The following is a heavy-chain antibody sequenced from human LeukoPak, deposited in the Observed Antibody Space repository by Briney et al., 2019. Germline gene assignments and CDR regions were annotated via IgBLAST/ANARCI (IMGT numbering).Heavy chain of an antibody. Sequence: GGSLRLSRAASGFTFSSYWMSWVRQAPGKGLEWVSSISSSSSYIYYADSVKGRFTISRDNAKNSLYLQMNSLRAEDTAVYYCARARLGAKLSDAFDIWGQGTMVTVSS. CDR3: ARARLGAKLSDAFDI. D-gene: IGHD1-26*01. V-gene: IGHV3-21*01. CDR1: GFTFSSYW. CDR2: ISSSSSYI. J-gene: IGHJ3*02.